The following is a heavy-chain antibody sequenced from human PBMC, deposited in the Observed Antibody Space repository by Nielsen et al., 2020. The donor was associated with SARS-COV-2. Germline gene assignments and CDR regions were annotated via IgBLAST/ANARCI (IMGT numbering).Heavy chain of an antibody. CDR1: GFIVSANY. D-gene: IGHD4-11*01. Sequence: GGSLRLSCAASGFIVSANYMNWVRQAPGKGLEWVSIIYRGGNTYHADSVKGRFTISRDASKNLLYLQMNILRAEDTAVYYCALSQTVTTWDYYYYGMDVWGQGTTVTVSS. J-gene: IGHJ6*02. V-gene: IGHV3-53*01. CDR3: ALSQTVTTWDYYYYGMDV. CDR2: IYRGGNT.